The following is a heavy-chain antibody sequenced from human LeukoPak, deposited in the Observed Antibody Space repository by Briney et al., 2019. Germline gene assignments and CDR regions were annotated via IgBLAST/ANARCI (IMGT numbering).Heavy chain of an antibody. V-gene: IGHV3-74*01. J-gene: IGHJ4*02. CDR3: ARDWNYYDNSGFYGEY. D-gene: IGHD3-22*01. Sequence: GGSLRLSCAGSGFTFSNYWMNWVRQAPGKGLVWLSRIKNDGGSSYADSVKGRFTSSRDNAKNTLYLQMNSLRVEDTAVYYCARDWNYYDNSGFYGEYWGQGTLVTVSS. CDR2: IKNDGGS. CDR1: GFTFSNYW.